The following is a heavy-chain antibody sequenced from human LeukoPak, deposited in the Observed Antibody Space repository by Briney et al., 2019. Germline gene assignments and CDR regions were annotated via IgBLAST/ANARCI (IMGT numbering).Heavy chain of an antibody. CDR1: GFTFDGYA. CDR2: ISWNSGSI. Sequence: GGSLRLSCAASGFTFDGYAMHRVRQAPGKGLEWVSGISWNSGSIGYADSVKGRFTISRDNAKNSLYLQMNSLRAEDTALYYCAKANYYDSSGYYQHWGQGTLVTASS. CDR3: AKANYYDSSGYYQH. D-gene: IGHD3-22*01. J-gene: IGHJ1*01. V-gene: IGHV3-9*01.